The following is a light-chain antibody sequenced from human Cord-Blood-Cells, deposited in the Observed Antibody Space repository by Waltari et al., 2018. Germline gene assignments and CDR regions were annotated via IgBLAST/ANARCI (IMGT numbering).Light chain of an antibody. J-gene: IGLJ3*02. CDR2: GNS. V-gene: IGLV1-40*01. Sequence: QSVLTQPPSVSGAPGQRVTISCTGSTSNIGAGYDVHWYQQLPGTPPKPPIYGNSNRPSGVPDRFSGSKSGTSASLAITGLQAEDEADYYCQSYDSSLSGSVFGGGTKLTVL. CDR1: TSNIGAGYD. CDR3: QSYDSSLSGSV.